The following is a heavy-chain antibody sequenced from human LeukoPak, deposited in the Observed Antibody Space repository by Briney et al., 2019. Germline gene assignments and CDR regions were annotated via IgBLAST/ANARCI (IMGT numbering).Heavy chain of an antibody. J-gene: IGHJ6*02. V-gene: IGHV3-33*01. CDR2: IWYDGSNK. CDR3: ARDNIMGVYYYYYGMDV. Sequence: GGSLRLSCAASGFTFSSYGMPWVRQAPGKGLEWVAVIWYDGSNKYYADSVKGRFTISRDNSKNTLYLQMNSLRAEDTAVYYCARDNIMGVYYYYYGMDVWGQGTTVTVSS. CDR1: GFTFSSYG. D-gene: IGHD3-16*01.